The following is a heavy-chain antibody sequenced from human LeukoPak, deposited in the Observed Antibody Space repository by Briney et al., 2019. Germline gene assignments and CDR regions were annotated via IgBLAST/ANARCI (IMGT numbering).Heavy chain of an antibody. CDR2: ISSSSSYI. V-gene: IGHV3-21*01. J-gene: IGHJ6*02. D-gene: IGHD3-3*01. Sequence: PGGSLRLSCAASGFTFSSYSMNWVRQAPGKGLEWVSSISSSSSYIYYADSVKGRFTIPRDNAKNSLYLQMNSLRAEDTAVYYCARDPEIFGGSAYYYYGMDVWGQGTTVTVSS. CDR1: GFTFSSYS. CDR3: ARDPEIFGGSAYYYYGMDV.